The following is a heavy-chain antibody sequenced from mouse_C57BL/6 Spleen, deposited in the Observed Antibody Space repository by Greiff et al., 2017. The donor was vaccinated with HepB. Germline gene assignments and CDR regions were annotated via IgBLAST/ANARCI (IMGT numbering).Heavy chain of an antibody. Sequence: EVQLQQSGPELVKPGASVKMSCKASGYTFTDYNMHWVKQSHGKSLEWIGYINPNNGGTSYNQKFKGKATLTVNKSSSTAYMELRSLTSEDSAVYYCFLYYYGSSYGYWGQGTTLTVSS. CDR1: GYTFTDYN. V-gene: IGHV1-22*01. D-gene: IGHD1-1*01. CDR3: FLYYYGSSYGY. J-gene: IGHJ2*01. CDR2: INPNNGGT.